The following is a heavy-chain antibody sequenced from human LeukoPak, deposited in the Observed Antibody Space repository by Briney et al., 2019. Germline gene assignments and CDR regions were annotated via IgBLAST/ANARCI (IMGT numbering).Heavy chain of an antibody. Sequence: AQTLSLTYTVSGGSISSSSYYWGWIRQPPGKGLEWIGSIYYSGSTYYNPSLKSRVTISVDTSKNQFSLKLSSVTAADTAVYYCARHLWEASQFDPWGQGTLVTVSS. J-gene: IGHJ5*02. V-gene: IGHV4-39*01. CDR1: GGSISSSSYY. CDR2: IYYSGST. CDR3: ARHLWEASQFDP. D-gene: IGHD3-16*01.